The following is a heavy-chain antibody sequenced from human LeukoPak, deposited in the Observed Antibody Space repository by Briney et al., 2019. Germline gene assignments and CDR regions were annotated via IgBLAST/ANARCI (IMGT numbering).Heavy chain of an antibody. Sequence: PGGSLRLSCAASGFAFSSYGMHWVRQAPGKGLEWVAVISYDGSNKYYADSVKGRFTISRDNSKNTLYLQMNSLRAEDTAVYYCAKPPGYSSGPDAFDIWGQGTMVTVSS. CDR1: GFAFSSYG. J-gene: IGHJ3*02. D-gene: IGHD6-19*01. V-gene: IGHV3-30*18. CDR2: ISYDGSNK. CDR3: AKPPGYSSGPDAFDI.